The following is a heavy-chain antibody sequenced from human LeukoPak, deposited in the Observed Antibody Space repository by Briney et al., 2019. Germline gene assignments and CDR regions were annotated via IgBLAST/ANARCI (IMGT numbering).Heavy chain of an antibody. CDR2: LSKSGAAT. CDR3: ARAGYGDPHFDF. V-gene: IGHV3-48*01. D-gene: IGHD4-17*01. Sequence: GGSLRLSCTASDFSFSSWSMSWVRQAPGKRLQWVSYLSKSGAATYYADSVKGRFIISRNNAKNTLYLQMNSLRAEDTAAYYCARAGYGDPHFDFWGQGTLVTVSS. J-gene: IGHJ4*02. CDR1: DFSFSSWS.